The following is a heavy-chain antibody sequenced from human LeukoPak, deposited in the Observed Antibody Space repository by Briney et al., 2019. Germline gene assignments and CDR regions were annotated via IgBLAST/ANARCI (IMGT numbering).Heavy chain of an antibody. CDR3: ARVVNSYGPVDY. J-gene: IGHJ4*02. V-gene: IGHV3-21*01. Sequence: GGSLRLSCAASGFTFSSYAISWVRQAPGKGLEWVSCISTTSSYIYYADSVKGLFTISRDNAKNSLYLQMNSLRAEDTAVYYCARVVNSYGPVDYWGQGTMVTVSS. D-gene: IGHD5-18*01. CDR1: GFTFSSYA. CDR2: ISTTSSYI.